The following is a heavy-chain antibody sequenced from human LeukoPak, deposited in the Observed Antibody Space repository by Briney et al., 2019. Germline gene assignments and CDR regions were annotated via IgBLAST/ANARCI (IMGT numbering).Heavy chain of an antibody. Sequence: PGGSLRLYCEASGATFGDYGMSWVSQARGKGLEWVSGINRNGGSTGYADSVKGRFTICRDNVKNSLYLQMNSLRAEDTALYFCARGYDDGLIDIWGQRTMVTVSS. CDR2: INRNGGST. J-gene: IGHJ3*02. CDR1: GATFGDYG. CDR3: ARGYDDGLIDI. D-gene: IGHD3-16*01. V-gene: IGHV3-20*04.